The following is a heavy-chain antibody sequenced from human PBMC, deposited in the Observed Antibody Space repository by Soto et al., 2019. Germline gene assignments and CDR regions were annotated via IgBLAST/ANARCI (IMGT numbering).Heavy chain of an antibody. V-gene: IGHV4-59*01. J-gene: IGHJ5*02. CDR3: ARGTGYYQGWFDP. Sequence: PSETLSLTCTVSGGSISSYYWSWIRQPPGKGLEWIGYIYHSGSTNYNPSLKSRVTISVDTSKNQFSLKLSSVTAADTAVYYCARGTGYYQGWFDPWGQGTLVTVSS. CDR2: IYHSGST. D-gene: IGHD3-9*01. CDR1: GGSISSYY.